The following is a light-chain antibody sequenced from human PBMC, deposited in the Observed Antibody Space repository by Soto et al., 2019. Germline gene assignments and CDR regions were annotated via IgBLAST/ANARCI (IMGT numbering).Light chain of an antibody. V-gene: IGKV1-5*01. CDR3: DSELSYWT. Sequence: TLSASVGDRVTITLRASQNIRSRLAWFQQKPGKAPKLLIYDASSLESGVPQRFSGSGSGTEFTLTIIFLQTDDFSAYSRDSELSYWTFGDVTMVDVK. CDR1: QNIRSR. CDR2: DAS. J-gene: IGKJ4*01.